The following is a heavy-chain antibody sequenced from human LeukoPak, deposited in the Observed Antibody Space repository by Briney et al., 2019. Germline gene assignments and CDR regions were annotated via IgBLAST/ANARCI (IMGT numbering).Heavy chain of an antibody. CDR3: AGEGGVNYVDEYYFDY. Sequence: PGRSLRLSCAASGFTFSSYAMHWVRQAPGKGLEWVAVVSYDGSNKYYADSVKGRFTISRDNSKNTLYLQMNSLRAEDTAVYYCAGEGGVNYVDEYYFDYWGQGTLVTVSS. V-gene: IGHV3-30*04. CDR2: VSYDGSNK. J-gene: IGHJ4*02. CDR1: GFTFSSYA. D-gene: IGHD4-17*01.